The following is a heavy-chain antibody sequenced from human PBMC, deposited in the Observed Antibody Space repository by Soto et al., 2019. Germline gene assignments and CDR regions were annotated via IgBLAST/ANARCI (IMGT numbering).Heavy chain of an antibody. D-gene: IGHD6-13*01. V-gene: IGHV3-30*18. Sequence: GGSLRLSCAASGFTFSSYGMHWVRQAPGKGLEWVAVISYDGSNKYYADSVKGRFTISRDNSKNTLYLQMNSLRAEDTAVYYCAKDLPAYLRSSSWPHDWGQRTQVTVSS. J-gene: IGHJ4*02. CDR1: GFTFSSYG. CDR2: ISYDGSNK. CDR3: AKDLPAYLRSSSWPHD.